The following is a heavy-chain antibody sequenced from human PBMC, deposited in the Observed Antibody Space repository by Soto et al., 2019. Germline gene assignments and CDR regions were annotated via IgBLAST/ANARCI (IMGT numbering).Heavy chain of an antibody. V-gene: IGHV3-23*01. CDR3: ARVKAQNLISGWCGSDGI. Sequence: EVQLLESGGGLVQPGGSLRLSCVASGFTFSTYSMTWVRQAPGKGLEWVSTIRDSGHSTHYADSVRGRFSISRDNSKKTLFLKTNCLRADDTAVYYWARVKAQNLISGWCGSDGIWGQGTMVTVSS. CDR1: GFTFSTYS. CDR2: IRDSGHST. J-gene: IGHJ3*02. D-gene: IGHD6-19*01.